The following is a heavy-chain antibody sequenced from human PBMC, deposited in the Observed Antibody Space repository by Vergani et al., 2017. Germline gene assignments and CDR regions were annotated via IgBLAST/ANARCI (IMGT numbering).Heavy chain of an antibody. CDR2: INWNGGST. V-gene: IGHV3-20*04. CDR1: GFTFDDYG. Sequence: EVQLLESGGGVVRPGGSLRLSCAASGFTFDDYGMSWVRQAPGKGLEWVSGINWNGGSTGYADSVKGRFTISRDNAKNSLYLQMNSLRAEDTALYYCARDQDYGDPFSPRRIRWFDPWGQGTLVTVSS. D-gene: IGHD4-17*01. J-gene: IGHJ5*02. CDR3: ARDQDYGDPFSPRRIRWFDP.